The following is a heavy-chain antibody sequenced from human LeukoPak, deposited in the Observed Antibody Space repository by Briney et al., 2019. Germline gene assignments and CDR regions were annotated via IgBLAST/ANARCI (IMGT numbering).Heavy chain of an antibody. CDR2: IRHVGSAK. V-gene: IGHV3-30*02. J-gene: IGHJ4*02. CDR1: AFTFTNYD. CDR3: AKGDY. Sequence: QPGGSLRLSCAASAFTFTNYDFHWVRQAPGKGLERVAFIRHVGSAKYYAGSVKGRFTISRDNSKNILYLQMNSLRPVDTAVYYCAKGDYWGQGTLVTVSS.